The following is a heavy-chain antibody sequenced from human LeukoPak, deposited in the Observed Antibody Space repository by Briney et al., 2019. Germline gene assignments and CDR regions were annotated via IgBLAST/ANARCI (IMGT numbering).Heavy chain of an antibody. V-gene: IGHV4-34*01. J-gene: IGHJ4*02. CDR3: ARGMNVWGSYRPYYFDY. CDR2: INHSGST. D-gene: IGHD3-16*02. Sequence: SETLSLTCAVYAGSFSGYYRSWIRQPPGKGLEWIGEINHSGSTNYNPSLKSRVTISVDTSKNQFSLKLSSVTAADTAVYYCARGMNVWGSYRPYYFDYWGQGTLVTVSS. CDR1: AGSFSGYY.